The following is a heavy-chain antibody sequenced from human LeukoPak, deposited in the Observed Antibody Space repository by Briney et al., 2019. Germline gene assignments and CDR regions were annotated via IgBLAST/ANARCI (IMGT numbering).Heavy chain of an antibody. CDR3: ARDSSGRD. J-gene: IGHJ4*02. CDR2: ISYDGSNK. V-gene: IGHV3-30*03. D-gene: IGHD3-22*01. CDR1: GFTFSSYG. Sequence: GGSLRLSCAASGFTFSSYGMHWVRQAPGKGLEWVAVISYDGSNKYYADSVKGRFSISRDNAKNSLYLQMNSLRAEDTAVYYCARDSSGRDWGQGTLVTVSS.